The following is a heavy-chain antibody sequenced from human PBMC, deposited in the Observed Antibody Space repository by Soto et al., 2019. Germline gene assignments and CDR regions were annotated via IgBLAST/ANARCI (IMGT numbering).Heavy chain of an antibody. CDR3: AREAYYYDSSGYYSKWFDP. V-gene: IGHV3-33*01. J-gene: IGHJ5*02. CDR2: IWYDGSNK. D-gene: IGHD3-22*01. CDR1: GFTFSSYG. Sequence: QVQLVESGGGVVHPGRSLRLSCAASGFTFSSYGMHWVRQAPGKGLEWVAVIWYDGSNKYYADSVKGRFTISRDNSKNTPYLHMNSLRAEDTAVYYCAREAYYYDSSGYYSKWFDPWGQGTLVTVSS.